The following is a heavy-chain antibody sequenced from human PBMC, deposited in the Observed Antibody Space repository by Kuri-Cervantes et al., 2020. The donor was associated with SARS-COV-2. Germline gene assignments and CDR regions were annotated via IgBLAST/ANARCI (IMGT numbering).Heavy chain of an antibody. V-gene: IGHV4-34*01. CDR2: INHSGST. Sequence: GSLRLSCAVYGGSFSGYYWSWIRQPPGKGLEWIGEINHSGSTNYNPSLKSRVTISVDTSKNQSSLKLSSVTAADTAVYYCARRGPTTVTTFTSLAEVGFQHWGQGTLVTVSS. D-gene: IGHD4-17*01. CDR1: GGSFSGYY. J-gene: IGHJ1*01. CDR3: ARRGPTTVTTFTSLAEVGFQH.